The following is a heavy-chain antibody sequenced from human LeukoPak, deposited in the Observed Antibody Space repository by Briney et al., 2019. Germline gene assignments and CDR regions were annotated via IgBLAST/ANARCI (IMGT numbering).Heavy chain of an antibody. CDR1: GGSISSGDYY. V-gene: IGHV4-30-4*02. CDR2: IYYSGST. Sequence: SETLSLTCTVSGGSISSGDYYWSWIRQLPGKGLEWIGYIYYSGSTYYNPSLKSRVTISVDTSKNQFSLKVSSVTAADTAVYYCARYSSSSVRAFVYWGQGTLVTVSS. D-gene: IGHD6-6*01. J-gene: IGHJ4*02. CDR3: ARYSSSSVRAFVY.